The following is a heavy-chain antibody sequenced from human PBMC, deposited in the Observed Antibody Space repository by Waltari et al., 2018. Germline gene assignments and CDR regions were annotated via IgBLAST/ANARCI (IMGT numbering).Heavy chain of an antibody. V-gene: IGHV3-73*01. CDR2: IRSKANSYAT. Sequence: EVQLVESGGGFVQPGGSLKLSCAASGFTFSGSAMHWVRQASGKGLEWVGRIRSKANSYATAYAASVKGRFTISRDDSKNTAYLQMNSLKTEDTAVYYCTRPPSPEGSNVDYWGQGTLVTVSS. J-gene: IGHJ4*02. CDR1: GFTFSGSA. CDR3: TRPPSPEGSNVDY. D-gene: IGHD1-26*01.